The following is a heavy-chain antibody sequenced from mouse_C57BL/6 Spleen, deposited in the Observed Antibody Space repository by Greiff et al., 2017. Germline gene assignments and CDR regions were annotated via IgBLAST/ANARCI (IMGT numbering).Heavy chain of an antibody. CDR1: GFTFSSYG. V-gene: IGHV5-6*01. CDR2: ISSGGSYT. D-gene: IGHD1-1*01. J-gene: IGHJ4*01. Sequence: EVQVVESGGDLVKPGGSLKLSCAASGFTFSSYGMSWVRQTPDKRLEWVATISSGGSYTYYPDSVKGRFTISRDNAKNTLYLQMSSLKSEDTAMYYCARRPTTGYAMDYWGQGTSVTVSS. CDR3: ARRPTTGYAMDY.